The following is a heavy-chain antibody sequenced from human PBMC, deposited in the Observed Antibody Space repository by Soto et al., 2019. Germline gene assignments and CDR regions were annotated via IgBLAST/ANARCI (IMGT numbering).Heavy chain of an antibody. CDR2: ITGSGGTT. J-gene: IGHJ5*02. CDR3: ARSLFSDYDTSSDP. CDR1: GFTFSSYA. Sequence: GGSLRLSCEASGFTFSSYAMSWVRQAPGKGLEWVSAITGSGGTTYYADSGKGRFTISRDNSKNTLYLQMSSLRAEDTAVYYCARSLFSDYDTSSDPWGQGTLVTVSS. V-gene: IGHV3-23*01. D-gene: IGHD4-17*01.